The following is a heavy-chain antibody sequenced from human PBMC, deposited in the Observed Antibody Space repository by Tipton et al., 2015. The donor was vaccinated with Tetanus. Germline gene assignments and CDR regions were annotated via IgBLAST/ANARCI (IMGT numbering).Heavy chain of an antibody. D-gene: IGHD3-10*01. J-gene: IGHJ4*02. CDR3: ARHESLVGGSYDY. V-gene: IGHV4-31*03. CDR2: IYNSGRT. Sequence: TLSLTCTVSGGSISSGGYYWSWIRQHPGKGLEWIGDIYNSGRTYYSPPLKSRVTISGDTSNNQFSLKLTSVTAADSAVYYCARHESLVGGSYDYWGQGTLVTVSS. CDR1: GGSISSGGYY.